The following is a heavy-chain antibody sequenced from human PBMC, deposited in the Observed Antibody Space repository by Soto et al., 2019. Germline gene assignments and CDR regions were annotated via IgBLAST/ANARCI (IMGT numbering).Heavy chain of an antibody. CDR2: ISYDGSNK. CDR3: AKDDYYDSSADYYYYYGMDV. CDR1: GFTFSSYG. D-gene: IGHD3-22*01. Sequence: ESGGGVVQPGRSLRLSCAASGFTFSSYGMHWVRQAPGKGLEWVAVISYDGSNKYYADSVKGRFTISRDNSKNTLYLQMNSLRAEDTAVYYCAKDDYYDSSADYYYYYGMDVWGQGTTVTVSS. V-gene: IGHV3-30*18. J-gene: IGHJ6*02.